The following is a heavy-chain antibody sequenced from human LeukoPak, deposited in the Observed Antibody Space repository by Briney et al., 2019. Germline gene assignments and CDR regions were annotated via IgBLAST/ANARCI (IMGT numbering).Heavy chain of an antibody. Sequence: ASVTVSCTASGYTFTNYYMHWVRQAPGQGLEWMGLIHPNDGDTKYTQEFQDRVTMTRDTSTSTVYMELSSLRSEDTAVYYRATYTQSGAQGVSDYWGQGTLVTVSS. J-gene: IGHJ4*02. D-gene: IGHD3-10*01. V-gene: IGHV1-46*01. CDR1: GYTFTNYY. CDR2: IHPNDGDT. CDR3: ATYTQSGAQGVSDY.